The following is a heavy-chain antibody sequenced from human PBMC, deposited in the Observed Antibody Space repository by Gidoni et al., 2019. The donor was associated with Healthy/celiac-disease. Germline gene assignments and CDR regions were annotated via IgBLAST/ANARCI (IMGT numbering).Heavy chain of an antibody. CDR2: ISYDGSNQ. Sequence: QVQLVESGGGVVQPGRSLRLSCAASGCTFSSYGMHWFRQAPGKGLEWVAVISYDGSNQYYADSVKGRFTISRDNSKNTLYLQMNSLRAEVTAVYYCAKVQGLSDAFDIWGQGTMVTVSS. J-gene: IGHJ3*02. CDR1: GCTFSSYG. CDR3: AKVQGLSDAFDI. D-gene: IGHD6-19*01. V-gene: IGHV3-30*18.